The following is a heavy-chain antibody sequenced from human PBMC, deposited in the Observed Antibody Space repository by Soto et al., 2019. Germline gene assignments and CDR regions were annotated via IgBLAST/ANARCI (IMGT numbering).Heavy chain of an antibody. D-gene: IGHD3-10*01. Sequence: ALRVSCVASGCTCSNAWMSWVRQAPGKGLEWVGRIKSKTDGGTTDYAAPVKGRFTISRDDSKNTLYLQMNSLKTEDTAVYYCTTDYPSGSMDVWGQGTTVTVS. CDR3: TTDYPSGSMDV. CDR2: IKSKTDGGTT. CDR1: GCTCSNAW. V-gene: IGHV3-15*01. J-gene: IGHJ6*02.